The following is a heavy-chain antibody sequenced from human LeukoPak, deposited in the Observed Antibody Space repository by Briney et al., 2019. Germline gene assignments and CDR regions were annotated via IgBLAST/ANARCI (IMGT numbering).Heavy chain of an antibody. D-gene: IGHD4-23*01. CDR3: ARDYASGGNLFNAFDI. CDR1: VYTFTPSF. CDR2: INPNSGGT. J-gene: IGHJ3*02. V-gene: IGHV1-2*02. Sequence: ASVKVSCKASVYTFTPSFIHWVGQAPGQGGEGMGWINPNSGGTNFIQKFHGRVTMPRETSISKAYIELSKLTSGDMAVYYCARDYASGGNLFNAFDIWGEARKVTAS.